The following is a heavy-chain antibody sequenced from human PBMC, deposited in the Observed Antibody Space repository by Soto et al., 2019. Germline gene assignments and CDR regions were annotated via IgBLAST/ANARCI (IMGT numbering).Heavy chain of an antibody. V-gene: IGHV4-34*01. J-gene: IGHJ4*02. CDR2: INHSGST. Sequence: SETLSLTCAVYGGSFSGYYWSWIRQPPGKGLEWIGEINHSGSTNYNPSLKSRVTISVDTSKNQFSLKLSSVTAADTAVYYCARGHYGIAAAGTKGGDYWGQGTLVTVSS. CDR1: GGSFSGYY. CDR3: ARGHYGIAAAGTKGGDY. D-gene: IGHD6-13*01.